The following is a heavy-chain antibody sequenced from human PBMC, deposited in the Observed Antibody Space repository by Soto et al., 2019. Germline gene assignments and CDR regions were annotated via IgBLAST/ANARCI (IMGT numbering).Heavy chain of an antibody. D-gene: IGHD6-19*01. CDR3: AKDSPGVVAGKAHFDY. Sequence: GGSLRLSCAASGFTFSSYAMSWVRQAPGKGLEWVSAISGSGGSTYYADSVKGRFTISRDNSKNTLYLQMNSLRAEDTAVYYCAKDSPGVVAGKAHFDYWGQGTLVTVSS. CDR2: ISGSGGST. CDR1: GFTFSSYA. J-gene: IGHJ4*02. V-gene: IGHV3-23*01.